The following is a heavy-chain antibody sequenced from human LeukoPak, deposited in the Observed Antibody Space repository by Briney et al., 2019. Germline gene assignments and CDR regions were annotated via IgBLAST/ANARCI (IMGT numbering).Heavy chain of an antibody. V-gene: IGHV1-18*01. CDR2: ISAYNGNT. D-gene: IGHD6-13*01. J-gene: IGHJ4*02. CDR3: ARVPTISIAAAGKSPPWEDY. CDR1: GYTFTSYD. Sequence: GASVKVSCKASGYTFTSYDINWVRQAPGQGLEWMGWISAYNGNTNYAQKLQGRVTMTTDTSTSTAYMELRSLRSDDTAVYYCARVPTISIAAAGKSPPWEDYWGQGTLVTVSS.